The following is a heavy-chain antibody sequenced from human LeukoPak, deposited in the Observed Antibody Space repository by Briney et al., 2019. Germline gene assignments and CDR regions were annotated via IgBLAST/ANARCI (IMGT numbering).Heavy chain of an antibody. CDR2: ISGSGGST. V-gene: IGHV3-23*01. J-gene: IGHJ4*02. CDR1: GFTFSSYA. D-gene: IGHD3-9*01. Sequence: GGSLRLSCAASGFTFSSYAMSWVRQAPGKGLEWVSAISGSGGSTYYADSVKGRFTISRDNSKNTLYLQMNSLRAEDTAVYYCAKLFPLLRYFDWLTSYFDYWGQGTLVTVSS. CDR3: AKLFPLLRYFDWLTSYFDY.